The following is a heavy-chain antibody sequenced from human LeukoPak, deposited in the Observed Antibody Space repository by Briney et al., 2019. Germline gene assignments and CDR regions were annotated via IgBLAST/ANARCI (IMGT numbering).Heavy chain of an antibody. CDR3: STLTSRGLSDS. V-gene: IGHV3-15*07. J-gene: IGHJ4*02. Sequence: GALRLSCAASGFTFTNAWMNWVRQAPGKGLEWVGRIKSKADGETIDYAAPVKGRFTFSRDDSKNMLYLQMNSLKSEDTAVYYCSTLTSRGLSDSWGQGTLVTVSS. CDR2: IKSKADGETI. CDR1: GFTFTNAW. D-gene: IGHD1-20*01.